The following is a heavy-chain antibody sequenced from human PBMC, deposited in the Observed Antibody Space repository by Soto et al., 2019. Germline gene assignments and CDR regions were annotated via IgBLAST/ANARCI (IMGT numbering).Heavy chain of an antibody. CDR2: ISSSGSSI. J-gene: IGHJ5*02. Sequence: GGSLRLSCAASGFTFSSYSMNWVRQAPGKGLEWVSSISSSGSSINYADSVKGRFTISRDNVKKSMFLQMNSLRAEDTAVYYCTRDPYYDSSWGQGTLVTVSS. CDR3: TRDPYYDSS. V-gene: IGHV3-21*01. CDR1: GFTFSSYS. D-gene: IGHD3-22*01.